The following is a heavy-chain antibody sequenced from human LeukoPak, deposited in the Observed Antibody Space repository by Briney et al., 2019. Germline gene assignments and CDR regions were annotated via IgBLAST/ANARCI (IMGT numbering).Heavy chain of an antibody. J-gene: IGHJ6*03. CDR3: ARGPRGVATIWYYYYYYMDV. CDR1: GGSISSSSYY. D-gene: IGHD5-12*01. Sequence: SETLSLTCTVSGGSISSSSYYWGWIRQPPGKGLEWIGSIYYSGSTYYNPSLKSRVTISVDTSKNQFSLKLSSVTAADTAVYYCARGPRGVATIWYYYYYYMDVWGKETTVTVSS. CDR2: IYYSGST. V-gene: IGHV4-39*07.